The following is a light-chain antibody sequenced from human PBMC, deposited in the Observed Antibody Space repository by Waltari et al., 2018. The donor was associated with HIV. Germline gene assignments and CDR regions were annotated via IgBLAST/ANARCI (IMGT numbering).Light chain of an antibody. CDR3: QQGYGRPT. V-gene: IGKV1-39*01. J-gene: IGKJ3*01. CDR1: QTISTY. CDR2: AAS. Sequence: DIQMTQSPSSLSASLGDRIIITCRASQTISTYVNWYQQKAGRAPNLLIYAASTLQSGVPSRFRGSGSGTDFILTINSLKAEDFATYYCQQGYGRPTFGPGTRVDV.